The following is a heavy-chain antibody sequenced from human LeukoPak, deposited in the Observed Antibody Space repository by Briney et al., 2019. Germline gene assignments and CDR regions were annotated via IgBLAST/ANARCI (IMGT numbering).Heavy chain of an antibody. D-gene: IGHD6-13*01. J-gene: IGHJ4*02. V-gene: IGHV3-74*01. Sequence: PTGGSLRLSCAPSGFTFSSHAMSWVRHSPGKGLVWVSRINSDGSSTSYADSVKGRFTISRDNAKNTLDLQMNSLRAEDTAMYYCARGFSQGQQLTLGYWGQGTLVTVSS. CDR2: INSDGSST. CDR1: GFTFSSHA. CDR3: ARGFSQGQQLTLGY.